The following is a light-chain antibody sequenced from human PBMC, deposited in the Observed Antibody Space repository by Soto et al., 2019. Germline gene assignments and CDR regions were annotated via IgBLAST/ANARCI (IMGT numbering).Light chain of an antibody. Sequence: DIQMTQSPSTLSASVGDRVTITCRASQSISSWLAWYQQKPGKAPKLLTYDASSLESGVPSRFSGSGSGTEFTLTISSLQPDDFATYYCQQYNSYRWTFGQGTKVDNK. CDR2: DAS. CDR1: QSISSW. V-gene: IGKV1-5*01. J-gene: IGKJ1*01. CDR3: QQYNSYRWT.